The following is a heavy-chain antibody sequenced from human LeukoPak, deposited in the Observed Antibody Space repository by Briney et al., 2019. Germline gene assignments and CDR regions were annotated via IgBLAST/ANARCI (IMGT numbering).Heavy chain of an antibody. CDR2: IDYSGNT. CDR3: ARVQLSYCSSTSCSHYGMDV. D-gene: IGHD2-2*01. CDR1: GGSISSYY. Sequence: PSETLSLTCTVSGGSISSYYCSWIRQPPGKGLEWIGYIDYSGNTKYNPSLQSRVTISVDTSKNQFSLQVSSVTAADTAVYYCARVQLSYCSSTSCSHYGMDVWGQGTTVTVSS. J-gene: IGHJ6*02. V-gene: IGHV4-59*01.